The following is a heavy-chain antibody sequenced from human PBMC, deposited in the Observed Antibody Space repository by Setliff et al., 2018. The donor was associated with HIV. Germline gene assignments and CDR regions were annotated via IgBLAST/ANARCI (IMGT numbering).Heavy chain of an antibody. D-gene: IGHD2-15*01. J-gene: IGHJ5*02. CDR2: INHSGST. CDR1: GGSFSGYY. Sequence: PSETLSLTCAVYGGSFSGYYWSWIRQPPGKGLEWIGEINHSGSTNYNPSLKSRVTISVDTSKNQFSLKLSSVTAADTAVYYCARMVVVVTNWFDPWGQGTLVTVS. V-gene: IGHV4-34*01. CDR3: ARMVVVVTNWFDP.